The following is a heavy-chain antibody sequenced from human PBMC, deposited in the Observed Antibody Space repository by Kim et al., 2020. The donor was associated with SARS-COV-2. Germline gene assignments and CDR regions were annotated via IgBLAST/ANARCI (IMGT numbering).Heavy chain of an antibody. CDR2: IYYRRST. Sequence: IYYRRSTNYNPALTSRVTISVDTSKTQVSLRLSPGTAADTAVDYCARGFDYWGQGTLVTVSS. J-gene: IGHJ4*02. V-gene: IGHV4-59*09. CDR3: ARGFDY.